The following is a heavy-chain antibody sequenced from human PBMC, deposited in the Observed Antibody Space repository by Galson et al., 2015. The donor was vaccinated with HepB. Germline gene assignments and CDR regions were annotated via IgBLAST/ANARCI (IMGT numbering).Heavy chain of an antibody. CDR2: FGGSDAGT. J-gene: IGHJ4*02. CDR1: GFTFSNYA. V-gene: IGHV3-23*01. CDR3: AKSRGAHFDY. D-gene: IGHD4/OR15-4a*01. Sequence: SLRLSCAASGFTFSNYAMSWVRQAPGKGLEWVSAFGGSDAGTYYADSVKGRSTISRDNSKNTLYLQLNSLRADDTAVYYCAKSRGAHFDYWGQGTLVTVSS.